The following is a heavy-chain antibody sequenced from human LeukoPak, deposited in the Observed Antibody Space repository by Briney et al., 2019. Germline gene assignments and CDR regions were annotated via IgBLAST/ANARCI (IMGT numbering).Heavy chain of an antibody. V-gene: IGHV4-39*07. CDR1: GGSISSYY. J-gene: IGHJ4*02. CDR2: IFYDGSS. CDR3: ARRSYNSPFRY. Sequence: SETLSLTCTVSGGSISSYYWGWIRQPPGKGLEWIGSIFYDGSSDYNPSLKSRVTISVDTSKNQFSLRLSSVTAADTAVYYCARRSYNSPFRYWGQGTLVTVSS. D-gene: IGHD5-24*01.